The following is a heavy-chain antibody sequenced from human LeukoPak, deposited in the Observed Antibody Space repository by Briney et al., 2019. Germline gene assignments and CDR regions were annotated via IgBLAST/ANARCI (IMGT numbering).Heavy chain of an antibody. D-gene: IGHD6-19*01. CDR1: GFTFSSYW. Sequence: GGSLRLSCAASGFTFSSYWMSWVRQAPGKGLEWVANIKQDGSEKYYVDSVKGRFTISRDNAKNSLYLQMNSLRAEDTAVYYCARDRWGSRLGSDCWGQGTLVTVSS. J-gene: IGHJ4*02. CDR2: IKQDGSEK. V-gene: IGHV3-7*01. CDR3: ARDRWGSRLGSDC.